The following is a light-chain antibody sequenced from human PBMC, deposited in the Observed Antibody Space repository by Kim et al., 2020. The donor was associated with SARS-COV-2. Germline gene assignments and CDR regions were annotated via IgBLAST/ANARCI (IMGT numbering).Light chain of an antibody. CDR2: KDS. CDR1: ALPKQY. Sequence: SYELTQPPSVSVSPGQTARITCSGDALPKQYAYWYQQKPGQAPVLVIYKDSERPSGIPERFSGSSSGTTVTLIISGVQAEDEADYYCESADSSGVVFGGG. V-gene: IGLV3-25*03. CDR3: ESADSSGVV. J-gene: IGLJ2*01.